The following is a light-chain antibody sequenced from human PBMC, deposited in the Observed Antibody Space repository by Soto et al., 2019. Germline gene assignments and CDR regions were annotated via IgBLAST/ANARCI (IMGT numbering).Light chain of an antibody. Sequence: EIVLTQSPGTLSLSPGERATLSCRASQTVSSNYLAWYQQKPGQPPRLLIYGASNRATGLPDRFSGSGSETDFTLTITRMEPDDFAMYYCQQYATSQATFGGRTRVDIK. J-gene: IGKJ4*01. CDR3: QQYATSQAT. CDR1: QTVSSNY. V-gene: IGKV3-20*01. CDR2: GAS.